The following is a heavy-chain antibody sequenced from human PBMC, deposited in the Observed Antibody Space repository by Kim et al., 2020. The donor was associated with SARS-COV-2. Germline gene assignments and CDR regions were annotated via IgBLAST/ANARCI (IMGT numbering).Heavy chain of an antibody. V-gene: IGHV4-4*02. D-gene: IGHD3-22*01. Sequence: SETLSLTCAVSGGSISSSNWWSWVRQPPGTGEWIGEIYHSGSTNYNPSLKSRVTISVDKSKNQFSLKLSSVTAADTAVYYCARDRGRITMIVVVNDAFDIWGQGTMVTVSS. CDR1: GGSISSSNW. J-gene: IGHJ3*02. CDR3: ARDRGRITMIVVVNDAFDI. CDR2: IYHSGST.